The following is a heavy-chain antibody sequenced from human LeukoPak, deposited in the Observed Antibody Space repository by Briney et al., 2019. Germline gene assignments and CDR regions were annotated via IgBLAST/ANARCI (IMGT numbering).Heavy chain of an antibody. CDR3: AREVAAAYYFDY. Sequence: KTSETLSLTCTVSGGSISSYYWSWIRQPPGKGLEWIGYIYYSGSTYYNPSLKSRVTISVDTSKNQFSLKLSSVTAADTAVYYCAREVAAAYYFDYWGQGTLVTVSS. D-gene: IGHD6-13*01. V-gene: IGHV4-59*12. J-gene: IGHJ4*02. CDR1: GGSISSYY. CDR2: IYYSGST.